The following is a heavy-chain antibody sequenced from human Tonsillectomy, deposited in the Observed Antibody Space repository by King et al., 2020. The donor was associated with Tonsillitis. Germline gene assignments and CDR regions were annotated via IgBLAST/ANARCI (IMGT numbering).Heavy chain of an antibody. CDR2: INPSGGST. CDR1: GYTFINYY. V-gene: IGHV1-46*03. D-gene: IGHD1-26*01. J-gene: IGHJ3*02. Sequence: QLVQSGAEVKKPGASVKVSCKASGYTFINYYMHWVRQAPGQGLEWMGIINPSGGSTSYAQKFQGRVTVTRDTSTSTVYMELSSPRSEDTAVYYCARSLVGVDDTFDIWGQGTMVTVSS. CDR3: ARSLVGVDDTFDI.